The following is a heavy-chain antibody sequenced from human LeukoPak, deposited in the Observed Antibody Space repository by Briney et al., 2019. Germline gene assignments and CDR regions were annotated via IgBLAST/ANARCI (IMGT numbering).Heavy chain of an antibody. CDR2: VYPEDGET. CDR1: GYTLTDYS. Sequence: VASVKLSCKASGYTLTDYSMHWVPQAPGKGLEWMGRVYPEDGETIYAERFQGRVTITADTSTNTAYMDLSILRSEGTAVFYFPTLHIVGATTGCDYWGQGTRVSVST. D-gene: IGHD1-26*01. V-gene: IGHV1-69-2*01. J-gene: IGHJ4*02. CDR3: PTLHIVGATTGCDY.